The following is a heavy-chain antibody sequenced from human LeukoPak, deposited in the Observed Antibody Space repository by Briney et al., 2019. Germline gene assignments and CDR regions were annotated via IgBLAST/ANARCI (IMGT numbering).Heavy chain of an antibody. CDR2: TSGSGGST. CDR3: AKKGSGDWYFDL. Sequence: PGGSLRLSCAASGFTFSSYAMSWVRQAPGKGLEWVSTTSGSGGSTYYADSVKGRFTISRDNSKNTLYVQMNSLRAEDTAVYYCAKKGSGDWYFDLWGRGTLVTVSS. V-gene: IGHV3-23*01. J-gene: IGHJ2*01. D-gene: IGHD7-27*01. CDR1: GFTFSSYA.